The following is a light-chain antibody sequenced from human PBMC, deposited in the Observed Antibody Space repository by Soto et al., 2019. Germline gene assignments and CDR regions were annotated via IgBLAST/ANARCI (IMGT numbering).Light chain of an antibody. V-gene: IGLV2-14*01. CDR1: TSDVGRYKF. J-gene: IGLJ2*01. Sequence: QSALTQPASVSGSPGQSITISCTGTTSDVGRYKFVSWYQHHPGKAPKLLIFEVTNRPSGVSSRFSGSKSGNTASLTISGRQTEDEATYYCGSSTDTDTLVIFGGGTKVTVL. CDR3: GSSTDTDTLVI. CDR2: EVT.